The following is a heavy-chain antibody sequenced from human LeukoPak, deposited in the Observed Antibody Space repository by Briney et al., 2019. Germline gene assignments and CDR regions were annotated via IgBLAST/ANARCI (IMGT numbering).Heavy chain of an antibody. CDR1: GFTFSSYG. J-gene: IGHJ4*02. D-gene: IGHD3-3*01. V-gene: IGHV3-30*02. CDR3: AKGAIFEDY. CDR2: LRYDGSNK. Sequence: GGSLRLSSAASGFTFSSYGMHWVRQAPGKGLEWGAFLRYDGSNKYYADSVKGRFTISRDKSKNTLYLQMNSLRAEDTAVYYCAKGAIFEDYWGQGTLVTVSS.